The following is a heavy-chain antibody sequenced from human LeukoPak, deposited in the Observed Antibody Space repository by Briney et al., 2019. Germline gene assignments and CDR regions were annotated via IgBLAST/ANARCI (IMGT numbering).Heavy chain of an antibody. V-gene: IGHV3-30*02. CDR1: GFTFNNYG. J-gene: IGHJ5*02. D-gene: IGHD3-22*01. CDR3: ARDLGQYYDTSDNWFDP. Sequence: GGSLRLSCAASGFTFNNYGIHWVRQAPGKGLEWVAFIRYDGSNKYYADSVKGRFTISRDNAKNTLNLQMNSLRAEDTAVYYCARDLGQYYDTSDNWFDPWGQGTLVTVSS. CDR2: IRYDGSNK.